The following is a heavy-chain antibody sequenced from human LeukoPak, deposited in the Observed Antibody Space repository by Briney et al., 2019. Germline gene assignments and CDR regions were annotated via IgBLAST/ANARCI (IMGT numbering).Heavy chain of an antibody. CDR2: VYKSGSI. CDR3: ATKVRGGFDI. J-gene: IGHJ3*02. CDR1: GGSINSHY. D-gene: IGHD2-15*01. V-gene: IGHV4-59*11. Sequence: PSETLSFTCTVSGGSINSHYCNWIRQSPGKGLEWIGYVYKSGSINYNPSLKSRVTISVDTSKSQFSLKLNSVTAADTAIYYCATKVRGGFDIWGQGTMVTVSS.